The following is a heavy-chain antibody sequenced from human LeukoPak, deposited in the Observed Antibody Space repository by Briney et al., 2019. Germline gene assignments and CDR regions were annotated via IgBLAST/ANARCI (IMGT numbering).Heavy chain of an antibody. V-gene: IGHV4-59*01. D-gene: IGHD3-22*01. CDR3: ASQIPYYHDSSGYSYYFDY. Sequence: SETLSLTCTVSGGSISSYYWSWIRQPPGKGLEWIGYIYYSGSTNYNPSLKSRFTISVDTSKNQFSLKLSSVTAADTAVYYCASQIPYYHDSSGYSYYFDYWGQGTLVTVSS. CDR2: IYYSGST. CDR1: GGSISSYY. J-gene: IGHJ4*02.